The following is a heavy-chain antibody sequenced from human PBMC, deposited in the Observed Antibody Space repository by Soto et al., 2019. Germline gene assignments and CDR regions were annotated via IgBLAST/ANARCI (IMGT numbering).Heavy chain of an antibody. J-gene: IGHJ4*02. CDR1: GYSFTSYW. CDR2: IYPGDSDT. V-gene: IGHV5-51*01. CDR3: ARHYYYDSSGYYEDY. Sequence: PGESLKISCKGSGYSFTSYWIGWVCQMPGKGLEWVGIIYPGDSDTRYSPSFQGQVTISADKSISTAYLQWSSLKASDTAMYYCARHYYYDSSGYYEDYWGQGTLVTVSS. D-gene: IGHD3-22*01.